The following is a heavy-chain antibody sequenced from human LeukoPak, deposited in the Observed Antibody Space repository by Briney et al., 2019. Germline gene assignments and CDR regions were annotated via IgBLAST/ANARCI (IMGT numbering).Heavy chain of an antibody. J-gene: IGHJ4*02. Sequence: GESLKISCKGSGYSFTSYWITWVRQMPGKGLEWMGTIDPSDSYTNYSPSFQGHVTISADKSISTAYLQWSSLKASDTAMYYCVYAVGDYDSFDYWGQGTLVTVSS. CDR1: GYSFTSYW. V-gene: IGHV5-10-1*01. CDR3: VYAVGDYDSFDY. D-gene: IGHD3-22*01. CDR2: IDPSDSYT.